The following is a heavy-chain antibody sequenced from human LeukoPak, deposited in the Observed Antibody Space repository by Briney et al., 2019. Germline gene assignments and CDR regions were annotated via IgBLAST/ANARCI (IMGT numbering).Heavy chain of an antibody. J-gene: IGHJ4*02. CDR1: GTSFSSYY. CDR3: ARMTTGHDF. V-gene: IGHV4-34*01. D-gene: IGHD4-17*01. Sequence: SETLSLTCAVSGTSFSSYYWSWIRQPPGKGLEWIGEVNHSGYTNDNPSLKSRVTISVDTSKNQSSLRLRSVTAADTGVYFCARMTTGHDFWGQGTLVTVSS. CDR2: VNHSGYT.